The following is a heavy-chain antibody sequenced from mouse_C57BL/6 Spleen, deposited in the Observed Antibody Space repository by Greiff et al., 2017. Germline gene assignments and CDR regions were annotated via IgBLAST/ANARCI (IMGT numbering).Heavy chain of an antibody. J-gene: IGHJ4*01. V-gene: IGHV1-19*01. CDR1: GYTFTDYY. CDR2: INPYNGGT. D-gene: IGHD1-1*01. Sequence: EVKLVESGPVLVKPGASVKMSCKASGYTFTDYYMNWVKQSHGKSLEWIGVINPYNGGTSYNQKFKGKATLTVDKSSSTAYMELNSLTSEDSAVYYCAREGSLRRGYAMDYWGQGTSVTVSS. CDR3: AREGSLRRGYAMDY.